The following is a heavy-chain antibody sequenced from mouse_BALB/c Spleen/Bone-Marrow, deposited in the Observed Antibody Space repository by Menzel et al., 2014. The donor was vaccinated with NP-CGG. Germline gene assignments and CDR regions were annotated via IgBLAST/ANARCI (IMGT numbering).Heavy chain of an antibody. CDR2: IWAGGST. J-gene: IGHJ3*01. V-gene: IGHV2-9*02. CDR3: ARYYGSSDSWFAY. Sequence: QVQLKQSGPGLVAPSQSLSITCTVSGFSLSNYGVHWVRPPPGKGLEWLGVIWAGGSTNYNSALMSRLSINKDNSKSQVFLKMNSLQPDDTAMYYCARYYGSSDSWFAYWGQGTLVTVSA. D-gene: IGHD1-1*01. CDR1: GFSLSNYG.